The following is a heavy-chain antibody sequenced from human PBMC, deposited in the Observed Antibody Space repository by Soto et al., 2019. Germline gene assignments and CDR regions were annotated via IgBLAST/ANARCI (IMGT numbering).Heavy chain of an antibody. CDR1: GCTFSSYA. CDR2: IIPIFGTA. Sequence: SVKVSCKASGCTFSSYAISWVRQAPGQGLEWMGGIIPIFGTANYAQKFQGRVTITADESTSTAYMELSSLRSEDTAVYYCARLHRYGTSLEYWGQGTLVSVS. J-gene: IGHJ4*02. V-gene: IGHV1-69*13. D-gene: IGHD5-18*01. CDR3: ARLHRYGTSLEY.